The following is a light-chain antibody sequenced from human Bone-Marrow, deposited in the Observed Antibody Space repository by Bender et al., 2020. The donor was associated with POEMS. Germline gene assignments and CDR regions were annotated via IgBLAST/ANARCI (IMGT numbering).Light chain of an antibody. V-gene: IGLV2-14*01. Sequence: QSALTQPPSASGSPGQSVTIYCTGTSSDVGRYNYVSWYQQHPGKAPKLMIFDVSRRPSGISDRFSGSKSGNTASLTISGLQAEDEADYYCSSYTTTTTQGVVFGGGTKLTVL. CDR1: SSDVGRYNY. CDR2: DVS. CDR3: SSYTTTTTQGVV. J-gene: IGLJ2*01.